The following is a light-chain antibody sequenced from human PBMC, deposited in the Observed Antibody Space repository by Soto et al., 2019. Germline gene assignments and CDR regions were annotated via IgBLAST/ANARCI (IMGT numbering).Light chain of an antibody. CDR1: QSVSSNY. J-gene: IGKJ1*01. V-gene: IGKV3-20*01. Sequence: EIVLTQSPGTLSLSPGERATLSCRASQSVSSNYLAWYQQKPGQAPRLIIFGASSRATGIPDRFSGSGSGTDFTLTITRLEPEDFAVYFCLRYSSSQWTFGRGTKVEIK. CDR2: GAS. CDR3: LRYSSSQWT.